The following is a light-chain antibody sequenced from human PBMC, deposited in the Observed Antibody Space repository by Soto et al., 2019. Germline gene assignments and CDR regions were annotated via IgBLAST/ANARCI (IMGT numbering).Light chain of an antibody. CDR1: QSVNNY. Sequence: ELVLTQSPAMLSLSPGERASLSCRASQSVNNYLAWYQQKPGQAPRLLVYDASHRATGIPARFSGSGSGTDFTLTISSLEPEDFAVYYCQQRSNWPLTFGPGTKVDIK. V-gene: IGKV3-11*01. J-gene: IGKJ3*01. CDR2: DAS. CDR3: QQRSNWPLT.